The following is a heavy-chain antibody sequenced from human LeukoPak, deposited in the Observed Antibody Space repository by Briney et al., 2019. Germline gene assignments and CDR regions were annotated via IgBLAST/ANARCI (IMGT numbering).Heavy chain of an antibody. Sequence: SVRVSCKASGYTFTSYGISGVRQAPGKGVEWMGWISAYNGTTNYAQKLHGRVTMTTDTSTSTAYMELRSLRSDDTAVYYCARDGTGTNEYYYGMDVWGQGTTVTVSS. CDR3: ARDGTGTNEYYYGMDV. CDR1: GYTFTSYG. V-gene: IGHV1-18*01. J-gene: IGHJ6*02. CDR2: ISAYNGTT. D-gene: IGHD1-7*01.